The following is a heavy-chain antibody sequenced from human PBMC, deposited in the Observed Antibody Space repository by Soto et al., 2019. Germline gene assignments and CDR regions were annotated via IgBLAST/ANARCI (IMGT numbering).Heavy chain of an antibody. Sequence: GGSLRLACAASRFTFSTFAMSWVRQAPGKGLEWVAAISGGGANTYYADSVKGRFTISRDNSKNTLYLQMDSLRAEDTAIYFCAKDSYSDFWSGHYYYFDFWGQGTLVTVSS. V-gene: IGHV3-23*01. J-gene: IGHJ4*02. D-gene: IGHD3-3*01. CDR2: ISGGGANT. CDR3: AKDSYSDFWSGHYYYFDF. CDR1: RFTFSTFA.